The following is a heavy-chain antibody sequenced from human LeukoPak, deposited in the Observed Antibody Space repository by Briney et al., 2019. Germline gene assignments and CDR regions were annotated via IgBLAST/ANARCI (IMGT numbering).Heavy chain of an antibody. Sequence: TGGSLRLSCAASGFTFSSYSMNWVRQAPGKGLEWVSYISSSSSTIYYADSVKGRFTISRDNAKNSLYLQMNSLRAEDTAVYYCARVGIAVAADYWGQGTLVTVSS. CDR1: GFTFSSYS. CDR3: ARVGIAVAADY. CDR2: ISSSSSTI. V-gene: IGHV3-48*01. D-gene: IGHD6-19*01. J-gene: IGHJ4*02.